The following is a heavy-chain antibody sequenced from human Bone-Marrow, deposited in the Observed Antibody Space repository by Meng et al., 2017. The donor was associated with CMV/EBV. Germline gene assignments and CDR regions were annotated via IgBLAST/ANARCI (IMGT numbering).Heavy chain of an antibody. CDR1: GFTFSSYA. J-gene: IGHJ4*02. Sequence: SLKISCAASGFTFSSYAMSWVRQAPGKGLEWVSGISWNSGSIGYADSVKGRFTISRDNAKNSLYLQMNSLRAEDTALYYCAKGLRDDWGQGTLVTVSS. CDR2: ISWNSGSI. V-gene: IGHV3-9*01. CDR3: AKGLRDD.